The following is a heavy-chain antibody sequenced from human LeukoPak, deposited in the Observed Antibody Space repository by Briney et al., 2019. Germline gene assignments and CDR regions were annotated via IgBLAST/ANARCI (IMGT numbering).Heavy chain of an antibody. CDR1: GYTFTYYY. J-gene: IGHJ4*02. V-gene: IGHV1-69-2*01. CDR3: ATASAAAVQSRYFDY. Sequence: ASVKISCKVSGYTFTYYYMHWVQQAPGKGLEWMGLVDPEDGETIYAEKFQGRVTITADTSTDTAYMELSSLRSEDTAVYYCATASAAAVQSRYFDYWGQGTLVTVSS. D-gene: IGHD6-13*01. CDR2: VDPEDGET.